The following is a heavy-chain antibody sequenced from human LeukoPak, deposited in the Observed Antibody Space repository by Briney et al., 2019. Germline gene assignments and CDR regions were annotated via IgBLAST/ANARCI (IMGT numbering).Heavy chain of an antibody. CDR1: GVTFNDYG. CDR3: ARDFALGYYDSSGYYSTAFDI. V-gene: IGHV4-59*01. Sequence: GSLRLSCEASGVTFNDYGMTWIRQPPGKGLEWIGYSYYSGSTNYNPSLKSRVTISVDTSKNQFPLKLSSVTAADTAVYYCARDFALGYYDSSGYYSTAFDIWGQGTMVTVSS. CDR2: SYYSGST. D-gene: IGHD3-22*01. J-gene: IGHJ3*02.